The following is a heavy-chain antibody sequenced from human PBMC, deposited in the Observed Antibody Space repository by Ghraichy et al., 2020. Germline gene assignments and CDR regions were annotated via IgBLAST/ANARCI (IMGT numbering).Heavy chain of an antibody. J-gene: IGHJ6*02. CDR3: ARGSSSGYRVYYYGMAV. Sequence: ASVKVSCKASGYTFTSYDINWVRQATGQGLEWMGWMNPNSGNTGYAQKFQGRVTMTRNTSISTAYMELSSLRSEDTAVYYCARGSSSGYRVYYYGMAVWGQGTTVTVSS. CDR2: MNPNSGNT. CDR1: GYTFTSYD. V-gene: IGHV1-8*01. D-gene: IGHD6-13*01.